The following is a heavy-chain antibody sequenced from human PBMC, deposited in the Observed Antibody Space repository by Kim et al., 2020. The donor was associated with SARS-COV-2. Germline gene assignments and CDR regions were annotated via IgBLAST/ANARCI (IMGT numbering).Heavy chain of an antibody. CDR1: GFTFSSYA. CDR2: ISGSGGST. Sequence: GGSLRLSCAASGFTFSSYAMSWVRQAPGKGLEWVSAISGSGGSTYYADSVKGRFTISRDNSKNTLYLQMNSLRAEDTAVYYCAKDADPSKLLWFGESGVNWFDPWGQGTLVTVSS. J-gene: IGHJ5*02. D-gene: IGHD3-10*01. CDR3: AKDADPSKLLWFGESGVNWFDP. V-gene: IGHV3-23*01.